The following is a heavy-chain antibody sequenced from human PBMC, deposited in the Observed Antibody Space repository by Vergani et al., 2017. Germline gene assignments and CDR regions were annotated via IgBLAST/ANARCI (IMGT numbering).Heavy chain of an antibody. D-gene: IGHD5-18*01. J-gene: IGHJ3*02. CDR2: IYYSGST. CDR3: ARNVPGIQLWQAFDI. Sequence: QVQLVESGGGVVQPGRSLRLSCAASGGSISSYYWSWIRQPPGKGLEWIGYIYYSGSTNYNPSLKSRVTISVDTSKNQFSLKLSSVTAADTAVYYCARNVPGIQLWQAFDIWGQGTMVTVSS. CDR1: GGSISSYY. V-gene: IGHV4-59*01.